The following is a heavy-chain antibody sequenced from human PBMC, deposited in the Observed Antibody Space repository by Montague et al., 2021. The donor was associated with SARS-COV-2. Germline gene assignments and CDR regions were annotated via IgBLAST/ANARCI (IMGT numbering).Heavy chain of an antibody. V-gene: IGHV4-34*01. D-gene: IGHD3/OR15-3a*01. J-gene: IGHJ6*02. CDR1: GESYNPWGQSFNNYH. Sequence: SETLSLTCAVYGESYNPWGQSFNNYHWGWIRQSQGKGLEWIGDIKRGDTKYNPSLVSRVTISADTAKKQFSLMLTSVPAADTAVYHCARRPAPLLHLDWYREDFGYYGLDVWGQGTAVTVS. CDR3: ARRPAPLLHLDWYREDFGYYGLDV. CDR2: IKRGDT.